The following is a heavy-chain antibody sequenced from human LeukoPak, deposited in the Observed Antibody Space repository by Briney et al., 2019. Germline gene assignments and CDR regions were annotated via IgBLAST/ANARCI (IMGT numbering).Heavy chain of an antibody. CDR2: IYYSGST. CDR1: GGSISSGGYS. CDR3: ARSPMGDNWFDP. V-gene: IGHV4-31*03. D-gene: IGHD2-8*01. Sequence: PSETLSLTCTVSGGSISSGGYSWSWIRQHPGKGLEWIGYIYYSGSTYYNPSLKSRVTISVDTSKNQFSLKLSSVTAADTAVYYCARSPMGDNWFDPWGQGTLVTVSS. J-gene: IGHJ5*02.